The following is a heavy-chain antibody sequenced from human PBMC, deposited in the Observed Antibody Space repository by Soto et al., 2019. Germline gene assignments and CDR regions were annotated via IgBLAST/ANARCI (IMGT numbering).Heavy chain of an antibody. V-gene: IGHV5-10-1*01. CDR3: ASVGDSSGYYSDYYYGMDV. CDR2: IDPSDSYT. J-gene: IGHJ6*02. CDR1: GDSFTSYW. D-gene: IGHD3-22*01. Sequence: DSLTISRKGSGDSFTSYWISLVRQMPGKGLEWMGRIDPSDSYTNYSPSFQGHVTISADKSISTAYLQWSSLKASDTAMYYCASVGDSSGYYSDYYYGMDVWGQGTTVTVSS.